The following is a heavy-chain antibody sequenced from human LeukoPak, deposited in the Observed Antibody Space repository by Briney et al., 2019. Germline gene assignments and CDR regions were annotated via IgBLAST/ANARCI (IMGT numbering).Heavy chain of an antibody. V-gene: IGHV3-7*01. D-gene: IGHD7-27*01. CDR3: ARPYVELGMLWYFDL. CDR1: GFTLHSSW. CDR2: IRQDGSET. J-gene: IGHJ2*01. Sequence: GGSLRLSCAASGFTLHSSWMSWVRQAPGRGLEWVAHIRQDGSETYYVDSVKGRFTISRDIAQNSLYLQMNSLRVEDTAVYYCARPYVELGMLWYFDLWGRGTLVTVSS.